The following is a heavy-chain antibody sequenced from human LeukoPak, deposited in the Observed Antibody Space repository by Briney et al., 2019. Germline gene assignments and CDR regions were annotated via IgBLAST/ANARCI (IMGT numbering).Heavy chain of an antibody. V-gene: IGHV1-69*01. CDR3: ASKEYYYYGMDV. J-gene: IGHJ6*01. CDR2: IIPIFGTA. CDR1: GGTFSSYA. Sequence: ASVKVSCKASGGTFSSYAISWVRQAPGQGLEWMGGIIPIFGTANYAQKFQGRVTITADESTSTAYMELSSLRSEDTAVYYCASKEYYYYGMDVWGQGTTVTVSS.